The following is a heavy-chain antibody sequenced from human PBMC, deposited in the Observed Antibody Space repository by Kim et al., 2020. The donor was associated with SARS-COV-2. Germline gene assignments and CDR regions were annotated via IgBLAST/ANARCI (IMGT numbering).Heavy chain of an antibody. D-gene: IGHD4-17*01. Sequence: GYADSVKGRFTISRVNAKNSLYLQMNSLRAEDTALYYCAKGDYGDYGYFQHWGQGSLVTVSS. V-gene: IGHV3-9*01. J-gene: IGHJ1*01. CDR3: AKGDYGDYGYFQH.